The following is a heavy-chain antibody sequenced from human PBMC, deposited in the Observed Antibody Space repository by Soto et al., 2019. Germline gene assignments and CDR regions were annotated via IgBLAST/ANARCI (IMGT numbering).Heavy chain of an antibody. CDR2: ISGSGGST. CDR1: GFTVSSNY. CDR3: AKAYYGSAWPYFDS. D-gene: IGHD6-19*01. V-gene: IGHV3-23*01. Sequence: GGSLRLCCAASGFTVSSNYMSGVRQAPGKGLEWVSAISGSGGSTYYADSVKGRFTISRDNSKNTLYLQMNSLRAEDTALYYCAKAYYGSAWPYFDSWGQGILVTVSS. J-gene: IGHJ4*02.